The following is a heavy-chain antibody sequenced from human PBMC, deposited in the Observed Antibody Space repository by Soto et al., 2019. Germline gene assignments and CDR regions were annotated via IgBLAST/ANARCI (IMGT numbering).Heavy chain of an antibody. CDR2: IIPIFGTA. CDR1: GGTFSSYA. D-gene: IGHD2-2*01. J-gene: IGHJ6*02. Sequence: ASVKVSCKASGGTFSSYAISWVRQAPGQGLEWMGGIIPIFGTANYAQKFQGRVTITADESTSTAYMELSSLRSEDTAVYYCARYCSSTSCPSLYYYYGMDVWGQGTTVTVSS. CDR3: ARYCSSTSCPSLYYYYGMDV. V-gene: IGHV1-69*13.